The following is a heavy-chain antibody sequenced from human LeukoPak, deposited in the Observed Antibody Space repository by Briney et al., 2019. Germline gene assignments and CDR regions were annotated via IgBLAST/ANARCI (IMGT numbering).Heavy chain of an antibody. D-gene: IGHD6-19*01. CDR3: AREGGYSSGWGYYYYYYMDV. V-gene: IGHV1-8*01. J-gene: IGHJ6*03. CDR1: GYTFTSYD. CDR2: MNPNSGNT. Sequence: ASVKVSCKASGYTFTSYDINWVRQATGQGLEWMGWMNPNSGNTGYAQKFQGRVTMTRNTSISTAYMELSSLRSEDTAVYYCAREGGYSSGWGYYYYYYMDVWGKGTTVTVSS.